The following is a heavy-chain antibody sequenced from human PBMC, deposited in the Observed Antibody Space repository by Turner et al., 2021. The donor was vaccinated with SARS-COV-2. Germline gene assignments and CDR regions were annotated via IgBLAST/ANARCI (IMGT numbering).Heavy chain of an antibody. J-gene: IGHJ5*02. CDR2: IYYSGST. CDR1: GGSISSSSYY. CDR3: ARSSSWIYNWFDP. V-gene: IGHV4-39*01. D-gene: IGHD6-13*01. Sequence: QLQLQESGPGLVKPSETLSLTCTVPGGSISSSSYYWGWIRQPPGKGLEWIGSIYYSGSTYYNPSLKSRVTISVDTSKNQFSLKLSSVTAADTAVYYCARSSSWIYNWFDPWGQGTLVTVSS.